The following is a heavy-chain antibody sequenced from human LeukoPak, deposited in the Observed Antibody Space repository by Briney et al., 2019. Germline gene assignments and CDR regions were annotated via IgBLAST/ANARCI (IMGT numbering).Heavy chain of an antibody. J-gene: IGHJ5*02. D-gene: IGHD5-12*01. V-gene: IGHV1-46*01. CDR2: INPSGGST. CDR1: GYTFTSYY. CDR3: ATRRDGYNSPFDP. Sequence: ASVKVSCKASGYTFTSYYMHWVRQAPGQGLEWMGIINPSGGSTSYAQKFQGRVTMTMDTSTSTVYMELSSLRSEDTAVYYCATRRDGYNSPFDPWGQGTLVTVSS.